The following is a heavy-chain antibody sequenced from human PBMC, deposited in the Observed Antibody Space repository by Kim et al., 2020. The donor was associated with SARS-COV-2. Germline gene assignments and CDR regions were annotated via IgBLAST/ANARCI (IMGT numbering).Heavy chain of an antibody. V-gene: IGHV1-2*06. CDR1: KYTFTGHY. CDR2: INPKTGGT. J-gene: IGHJ5*02. CDR3: AREVSQQGFDP. Sequence: ASVKVSCKASKYTFTGHYMHWVRQAPGQGPEWMGRINPKTGGTNYAQKFQGRVTMSRDTSISTAYMELSGLRSDDTAVYYCAREVSQQGFDPWGQGTLVTVSS. D-gene: IGHD1-1*01.